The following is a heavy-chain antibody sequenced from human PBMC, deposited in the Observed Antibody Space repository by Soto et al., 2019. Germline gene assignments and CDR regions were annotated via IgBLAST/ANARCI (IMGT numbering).Heavy chain of an antibody. D-gene: IGHD4-17*01. CDR3: AREGRDYPYPLDY. CDR1: GFTFSSYA. Sequence: QVQLVESGGGVVQPGRSLRLSCAASGFTFSSYAMHWVRQAPGKGLEWVAVISYDGSNKYYADSVKGRFTISRDNSKNTLYLQVNSLRAEDTAVYYCAREGRDYPYPLDYWGQGTLVTVSS. J-gene: IGHJ4*02. V-gene: IGHV3-30-3*01. CDR2: ISYDGSNK.